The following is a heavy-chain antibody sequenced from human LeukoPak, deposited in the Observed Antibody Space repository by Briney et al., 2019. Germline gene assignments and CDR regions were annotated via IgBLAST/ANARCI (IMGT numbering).Heavy chain of an antibody. CDR3: ARGSALRYFDWLMTGFDY. V-gene: IGHV4-59*01. Sequence: SETLSLTCTVSGGSISSYYWSWIRQPPGKGLEWIGYIYYSGSTNYNPSLKSRVTISVDTSKNQFSLKLSSVTAADTAVYYCARGSALRYFDWLMTGFDYWGQGTLVTVSS. J-gene: IGHJ4*02. CDR1: GGSISSYY. CDR2: IYYSGST. D-gene: IGHD3-9*01.